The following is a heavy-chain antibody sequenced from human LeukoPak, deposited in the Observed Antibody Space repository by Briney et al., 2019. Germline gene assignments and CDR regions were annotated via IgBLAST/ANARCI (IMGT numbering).Heavy chain of an antibody. D-gene: IGHD3-16*02. V-gene: IGHV3-23*01. Sequence: PGGSLRLSCAASGFTFNNYALTWVRQAPGKGLEWVSSISTSGDRALYTDSVKGRFTISRDNSKNTLFLQLNNLRAEDTAIYYCAKAGSYSSASQLDHWGQGTLVTVSS. CDR3: AKAGSYSSASQLDH. J-gene: IGHJ4*02. CDR2: ISTSGDRA. CDR1: GFTFNNYA.